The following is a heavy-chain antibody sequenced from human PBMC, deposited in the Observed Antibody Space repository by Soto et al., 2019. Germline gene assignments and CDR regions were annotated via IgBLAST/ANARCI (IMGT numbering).Heavy chain of an antibody. D-gene: IGHD5-12*01. V-gene: IGHV1-69*01. Sequence: QVQLVQSGAEVKKPGSSVKVSCKASGGTFSSYAISWVRQAPGQGLEWMGGIIPIFGTANYAQKFQGRVTITADESTSTAYMELSSLRSEDTAVYYCARDLSVEWLRSHYYYYCMDVWGQGTTVTVSS. J-gene: IGHJ6*02. CDR1: GGTFSSYA. CDR3: ARDLSVEWLRSHYYYYCMDV. CDR2: IIPIFGTA.